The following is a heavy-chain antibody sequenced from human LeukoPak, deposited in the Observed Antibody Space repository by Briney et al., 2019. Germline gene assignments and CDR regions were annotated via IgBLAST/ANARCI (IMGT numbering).Heavy chain of an antibody. D-gene: IGHD3-3*01. CDR3: ARDLQLSYDFSP. CDR2: IYYGGNT. J-gene: IGHJ5*02. V-gene: IGHV4-39*07. Sequence: PSETLSLTCTVSGGSISSTSNYWGWIRQPPGKGLEWIGSIYYGGNTYYNPSLKSRVTISIDTSKNQFFLKLRSVTAADTAVYYCARDLQLSYDFSPWGQGTLVTVSS. CDR1: GGSISSTSNY.